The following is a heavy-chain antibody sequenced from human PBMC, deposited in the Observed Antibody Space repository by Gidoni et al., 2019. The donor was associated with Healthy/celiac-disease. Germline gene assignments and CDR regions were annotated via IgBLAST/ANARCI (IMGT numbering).Heavy chain of an antibody. Sequence: EVQLVESGGGLVQPGGSLRLSCAASGFTFSNAWRSWVRQAPGKGLEWVGRIKSKTDGGTTDDATPVKGRFTISRDDSKNTLYLQMNSLKTEDTAVYYCTTSGPRYCGGDCYPRWWGQGTLVTVSS. V-gene: IGHV3-15*01. D-gene: IGHD2-21*02. CDR3: TTSGPRYCGGDCYPRW. J-gene: IGHJ4*02. CDR2: IKSKTDGGTT. CDR1: GFTFSNAW.